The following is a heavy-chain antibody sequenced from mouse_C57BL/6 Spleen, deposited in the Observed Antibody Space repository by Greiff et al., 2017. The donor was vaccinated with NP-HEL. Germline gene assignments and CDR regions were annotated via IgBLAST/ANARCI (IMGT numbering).Heavy chain of an antibody. CDR2: IDPSDSET. J-gene: IGHJ2*01. Sequence: QVHVKQPGAELVRPGSSVKLSCKASGYTFTSYWMHWVKQRPIQGLEWIGNIDPSDSETHYNQKFKDKATLTVDKSSSTAYMQLSSLTSEDSAVYYCARLTTLDYWGQGTTLTVSS. V-gene: IGHV1-52*01. CDR1: GYTFTSYW. CDR3: ARLTTLDY. D-gene: IGHD1-1*01.